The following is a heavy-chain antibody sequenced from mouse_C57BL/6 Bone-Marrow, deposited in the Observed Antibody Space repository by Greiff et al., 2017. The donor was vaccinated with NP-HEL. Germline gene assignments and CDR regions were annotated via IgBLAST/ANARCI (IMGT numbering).Heavy chain of an antibody. CDR3: ARAHYCGSRIYAMDY. D-gene: IGHD1-1*01. Sequence: QSCKASGYTFTCYWMQWVKQRPGQGLEWIGEIDPSDSYTHYNQKFKGNATLTVDTSSSTAYMQLNSLTSEDSAVYYCARAHYCGSRIYAMDYWGQGTSVTVSS. CDR1: GYTFTCYW. J-gene: IGHJ4*01. V-gene: IGHV1-50*01. CDR2: IDPSDSYT.